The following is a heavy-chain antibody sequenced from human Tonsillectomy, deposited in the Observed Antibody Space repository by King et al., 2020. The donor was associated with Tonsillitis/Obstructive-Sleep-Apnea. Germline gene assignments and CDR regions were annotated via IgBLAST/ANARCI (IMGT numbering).Heavy chain of an antibody. CDR3: ARHVGYSSGWFPNYFDY. CDR2: IYPGDSDT. J-gene: IGHJ4*02. D-gene: IGHD6-19*01. CDR1: VYSFTSYW. V-gene: IGHV5-51*01. Sequence: VQLVESGAEVKKPGESLKISCKGSVYSFTSYWIGWVRQMPGKGLEWMGIIYPGDSDTRYSPSFQGKVTISADKSISTAYLQWSSLKAPDTAMYYCARHVGYSSGWFPNYFDYWGQGTLVTVSS.